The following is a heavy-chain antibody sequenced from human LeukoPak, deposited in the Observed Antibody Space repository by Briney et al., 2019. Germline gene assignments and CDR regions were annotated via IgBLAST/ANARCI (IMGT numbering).Heavy chain of an antibody. D-gene: IGHD3-10*01. J-gene: IGHJ4*02. CDR1: GFTFRSYA. V-gene: IGHV3-23*01. CDR2: ISGGGGST. Sequence: GGSLRLSCAASGFTFRSYAMSWVRQAPGKGLEWVSGISGGGGSTHYADSVKGRFTISRDNSRNTLYLQMNSLRAEDTAVYYCAKDYGSGSYKFDYWGQGTLVTVSS. CDR3: AKDYGSGSYKFDY.